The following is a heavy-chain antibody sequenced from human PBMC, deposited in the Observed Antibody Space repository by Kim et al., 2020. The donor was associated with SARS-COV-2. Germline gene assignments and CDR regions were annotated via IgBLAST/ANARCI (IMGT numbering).Heavy chain of an antibody. V-gene: IGHV4-39*01. J-gene: IGHJ4*02. CDR2: VYHSGTT. Sequence: SETLSLTCTFSGDSISRSFNYWGWIRQPPGKGLEWIGSVYHSGTTYDSPSLKSRVTVSVDTSKNEFSLKVTSVTAADTAVYFCARLPHDSSGYVDCWGQGILAT. D-gene: IGHD3-22*01. CDR1: GDSISRSFNY. CDR3: ARLPHDSSGYVDC.